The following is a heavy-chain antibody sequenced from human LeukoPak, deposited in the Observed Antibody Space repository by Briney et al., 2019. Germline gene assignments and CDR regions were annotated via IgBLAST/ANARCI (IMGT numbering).Heavy chain of an antibody. CDR1: GGSFSGYY. CDR2: INHSGST. D-gene: IGHD3-10*01. V-gene: IGHV4-34*01. CDR3: ARCGPYYYGSGTRRGLDP. Sequence: SETLSLTCAVYGGSFSGYYWSWIRQPPGKGLEWIGEINHSGSTNYNPSLKSRVTISVDTSKNQFSLKLSSVTAADTAVYYCARCGPYYYGSGTRRGLDPWGQGTLVTVSS. J-gene: IGHJ5*02.